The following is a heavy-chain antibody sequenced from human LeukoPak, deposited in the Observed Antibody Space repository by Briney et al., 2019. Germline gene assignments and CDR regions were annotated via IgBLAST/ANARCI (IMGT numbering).Heavy chain of an antibody. V-gene: IGHV4-61*02. J-gene: IGHJ2*01. D-gene: IGHD1-7*01. CDR2: IYTSGST. CDR3: ARDQNLGGDYWYFDL. Sequence: SETLSLTCTVSGGSINSGRFYWAWLRQPAGKGLEWIGRIYTSGSTNYNPSLKSRVTISINMSKNQFSLKLSSPTVSYTAVYYHARDQNLGGDYWYFDLWGRGTRVTVSS. CDR1: GGSINSGRFY.